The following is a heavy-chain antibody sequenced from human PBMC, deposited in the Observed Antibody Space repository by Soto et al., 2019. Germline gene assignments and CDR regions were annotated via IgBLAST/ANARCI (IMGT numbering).Heavy chain of an antibody. Sequence: QVHLVQAGAEVKKPGSSVTVSCKASGGNFRSESINWVRQAPGQGLAGMGGSIPFFGTSDYAQKCQGRLTITADESTATAYMKLGSLTSQATAVYYCARGHEFVGTSGADDIWGQGSMVIVSS. CDR3: ARGHEFVGTSGADDI. CDR2: SIPFFGTS. J-gene: IGHJ3*02. V-gene: IGHV1-69*12. CDR1: GGNFRSES. D-gene: IGHD6-13*01.